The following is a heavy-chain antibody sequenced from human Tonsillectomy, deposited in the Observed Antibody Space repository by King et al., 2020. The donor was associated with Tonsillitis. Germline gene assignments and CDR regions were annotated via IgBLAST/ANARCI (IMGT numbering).Heavy chain of an antibody. V-gene: IGHV4-4*02. CDR2: IYHSGIT. CDR1: GGSISSSNW. Sequence: QLQESGPGLGKPSGTLSLTCAVSGGSISSSNWWSWVRQPPGKGLDWIGEIYHSGITNYNPSLNSRVTISVDKSKNQFSLKLSSVTAADTAVYYSWRLIVGSTRWNFAYWGKGSLVIVSS. D-gene: IGHD1-26*01. J-gene: IGHJ4*02. CDR3: WRLIVGSTRWNFAY.